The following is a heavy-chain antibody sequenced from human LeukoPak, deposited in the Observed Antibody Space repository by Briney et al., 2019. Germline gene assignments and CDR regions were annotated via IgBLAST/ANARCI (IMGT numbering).Heavy chain of an antibody. V-gene: IGHV1-69*04. D-gene: IGHD6-13*01. CDR3: ARLSALAAAGTNRPFDY. Sequence: SVKVSCKASGGTFSSYAISWVRQAPGQGVEWVGRIIPILGIANYAQKFQGRVTITADKSTSTAYMELSSLRSEDTAVYYCARLSALAAAGTNRPFDYWGQGTLVTVSS. CDR2: IIPILGIA. J-gene: IGHJ4*02. CDR1: GGTFSSYA.